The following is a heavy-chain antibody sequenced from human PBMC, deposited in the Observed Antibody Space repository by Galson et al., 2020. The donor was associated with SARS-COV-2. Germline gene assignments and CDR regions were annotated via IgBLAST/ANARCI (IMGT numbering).Heavy chain of an antibody. Sequence: GGSLRLSCAASGFTFSTYGMHWVCQPPGKGLECVAVIWYDGSDKFYADSVRGRFTISRDNSNNTLYLQMNSLRVEDTALYYCAREKGGGGDGYGMDVWGQGTMVTVSS. CDR1: GFTFSTYG. D-gene: IGHD3-16*01. V-gene: IGHV3-33*01. CDR3: AREKGGGGDGYGMDV. J-gene: IGHJ6*02. CDR2: IWYDGSDK.